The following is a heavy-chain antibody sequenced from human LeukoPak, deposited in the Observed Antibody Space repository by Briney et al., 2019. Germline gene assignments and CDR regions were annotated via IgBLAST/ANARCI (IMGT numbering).Heavy chain of an antibody. Sequence: GGSLRLSCAASGFTFSSYEMNWVRQAPGKGLGWVSYISSSGSTIYYADSVKGRFTISRDNAKNSLYLQMNSLRAEDTAVYYCASFKGGFGELLAYFDYWGQGTLVTVSS. CDR3: ASFKGGFGELLAYFDY. J-gene: IGHJ4*02. CDR2: ISSSGSTI. D-gene: IGHD3-10*01. CDR1: GFTFSSYE. V-gene: IGHV3-48*03.